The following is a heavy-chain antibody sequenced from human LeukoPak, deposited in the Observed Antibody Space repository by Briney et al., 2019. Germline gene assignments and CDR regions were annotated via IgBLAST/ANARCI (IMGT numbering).Heavy chain of an antibody. J-gene: IGHJ3*02. Sequence: ASVKVSCKASGYTFTDCYMHWVRQAPGQGLEWMGRINPNSGGTNYAQKFQGRVTLTRDTSISTAYMEPSRLRSDDTAVYYCARTLGELSPLDAFDIWGQGTMVTVSS. CDR1: GYTFTDCY. CDR2: INPNSGGT. CDR3: ARTLGELSPLDAFDI. D-gene: IGHD3-10*01. V-gene: IGHV1-2*06.